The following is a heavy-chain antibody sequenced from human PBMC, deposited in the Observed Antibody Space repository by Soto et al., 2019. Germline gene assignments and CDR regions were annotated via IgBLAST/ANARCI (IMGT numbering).Heavy chain of an antibody. J-gene: IGHJ4*02. D-gene: IGHD3-22*01. CDR2: ISSDGGNK. V-gene: IGHV3-30*03. Sequence: PVATLILSCASAGFRLSIYAMHWVRQAPGKGLEWVALISSDGGNKYYADSVKGRFTISRDNSKNTLFLQMNSLRAEDAAVYYCARDTYYYDTSGYYYANWGLGT. CDR3: ARDTYYYDTSGYYYAN. CDR1: GFRLSIYA.